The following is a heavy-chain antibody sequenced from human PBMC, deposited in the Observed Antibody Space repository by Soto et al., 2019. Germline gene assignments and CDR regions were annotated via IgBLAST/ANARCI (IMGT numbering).Heavy chain of an antibody. Sequence: NPSETLSLTCTVSGGSISSGDYYWSWIRQPPGKGLEWIGYIYYSGSTYYNPSLKSRVTISVDTSKNQFSLKLSSVTAAGTAVYYCASGLGAAAGYYFDYWGQGTLVTVSS. D-gene: IGHD6-13*01. CDR2: IYYSGST. J-gene: IGHJ4*02. CDR1: GGSISSGDYY. CDR3: ASGLGAAAGYYFDY. V-gene: IGHV4-30-4*01.